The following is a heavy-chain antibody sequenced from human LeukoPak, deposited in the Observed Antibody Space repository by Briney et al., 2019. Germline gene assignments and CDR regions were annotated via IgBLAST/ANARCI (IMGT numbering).Heavy chain of an antibody. Sequence: GGSLRLSCAASGFTFSSYAMSWVRQAPGKGLEWVSAISGSGGSTISGSGGSTYYTDSVKGRFTISRDNSKNTLYLQMNSLRAEDTAVYYCAKDLAFGVVTGKVDPWGQGTQVTVSS. CDR3: AKDLAFGVVTGKVDP. CDR2: ISGSGGSTISGSGGST. V-gene: IGHV3-23*01. J-gene: IGHJ5*02. CDR1: GFTFSSYA. D-gene: IGHD3-3*01.